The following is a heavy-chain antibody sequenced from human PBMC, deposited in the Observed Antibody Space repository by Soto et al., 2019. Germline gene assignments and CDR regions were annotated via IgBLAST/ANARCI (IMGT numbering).Heavy chain of an antibody. J-gene: IGHJ5*02. CDR2: IYYSGST. CDR3: ARSVRPLSWFDP. Sequence: SETLSLTCTVSGGSISSYYWSWIRQPPGKGLEWIGYIYYSGSTNYNPSLKSRVTISVDTSKNQFSLKLSSVTAADTAVYYCARSVRPLSWFDPWGQGTRVTVSS. V-gene: IGHV4-59*01. CDR1: GGSISSYY. D-gene: IGHD3-10*01.